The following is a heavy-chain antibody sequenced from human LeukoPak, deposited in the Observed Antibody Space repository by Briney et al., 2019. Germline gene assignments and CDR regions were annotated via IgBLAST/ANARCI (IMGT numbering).Heavy chain of an antibody. V-gene: IGHV3-48*01. CDR3: RKDFRWASDY. D-gene: IGHD6-13*01. CDR1: GFTFTSYG. CDR2: FSHRSYSI. J-gene: IGHJ4*02. Sequence: GGPLRLPCGTSGFTFTSYGMNGVRQAPGKALQWVAHFSHRSYSIYNAQSVKGRFAISRNNAKKTIYLQMNSLKTGVTAVYYGRKDFRWASDYWGQGTLVTVSS.